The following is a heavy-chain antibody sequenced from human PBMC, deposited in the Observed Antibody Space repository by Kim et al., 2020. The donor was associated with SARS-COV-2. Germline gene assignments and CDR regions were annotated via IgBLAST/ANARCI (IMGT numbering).Heavy chain of an antibody. CDR1: GGSISSYY. V-gene: IGHV4-59*12. J-gene: IGHJ5*02. D-gene: IGHD6-13*01. CDR3: ARDSSSWSGWFDP. Sequence: SETLSLTCTVSGGSISSYYWSWIRQPPGKGLECIGYIYYSGSTNYNPSLKRRVTISVDTSKNQFSLKLSSVTAADTAVYYCARDSSSWSGWFDPWGQGTLVPVSS. CDR2: IYYSGST.